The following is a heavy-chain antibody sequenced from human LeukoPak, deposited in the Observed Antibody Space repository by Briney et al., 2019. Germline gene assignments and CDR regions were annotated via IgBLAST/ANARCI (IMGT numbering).Heavy chain of an antibody. V-gene: IGHV4-59*12. Sequence: SETLSLTCTVSGGSISSYYWSWIRQPPGKGLEWIGYIYYSGSTNYNPSLKSRVTISVDTSKNQFSLKLSSVTAADTAVYYCAGSDIVAGEGYFDYWGQGTLVTVSS. J-gene: IGHJ4*02. D-gene: IGHD2-15*01. CDR2: IYYSGST. CDR1: GGSISSYY. CDR3: AGSDIVAGEGYFDY.